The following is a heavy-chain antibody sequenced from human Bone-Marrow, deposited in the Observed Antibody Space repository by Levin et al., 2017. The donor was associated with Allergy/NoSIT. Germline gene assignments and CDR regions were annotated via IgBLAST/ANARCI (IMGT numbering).Heavy chain of an antibody. J-gene: IGHJ3*02. CDR2: INPSGGST. V-gene: IGHV1-46*01. CDR1: GYTFTSYY. D-gene: IGHD6-13*01. Sequence: PGASVKVSCKASGYTFTSYYMHWVRQAPGQGLEWMGIINPSGGSTSYAQKFQGRVTMTRDTSTSTVYMELSSLRSEDTAVYYCAREGLSVRIANDAFDIWGQGTMVTVSS. CDR3: AREGLSVRIANDAFDI.